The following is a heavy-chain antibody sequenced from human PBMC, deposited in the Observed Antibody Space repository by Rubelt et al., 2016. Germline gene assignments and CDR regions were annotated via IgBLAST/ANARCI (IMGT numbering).Heavy chain of an antibody. Sequence: QVQLQESGPGLVKPSETLSLTCTVSGYSISSGYYWGWIRQPPGKGLEWIGSIFHSGTTYYNPSLKSRVTISVDTSKNQFSRRLNSVTAADTAVYYCARLHYYDTSGSIDYWGLGTLVTVSS. CDR2: IFHSGTT. CDR1: GYSISSGYY. D-gene: IGHD3-22*01. CDR3: ARLHYYDTSGSIDY. J-gene: IGHJ4*01. V-gene: IGHV4-38-2*02.